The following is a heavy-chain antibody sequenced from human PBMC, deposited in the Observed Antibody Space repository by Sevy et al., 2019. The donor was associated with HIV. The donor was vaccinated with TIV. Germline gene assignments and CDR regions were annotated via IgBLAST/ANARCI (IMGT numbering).Heavy chain of an antibody. CDR1: GFTLSSYG. V-gene: IGHV3-33*01. Sequence: GGYLRLSCAASGFTLSSYGMHWVRQAPGKGLEWVAVIRYDGSNKYYADAVKGRFTISRYNSKNTLYLQMNSLRAEDMAVDYWAGDRLGITISAEWGGGMDVWGQGTTVTVSS. CDR2: IRYDGSNK. J-gene: IGHJ6*02. D-gene: IGHD3-3*01. CDR3: AGDRLGITISAEWGGGMDV.